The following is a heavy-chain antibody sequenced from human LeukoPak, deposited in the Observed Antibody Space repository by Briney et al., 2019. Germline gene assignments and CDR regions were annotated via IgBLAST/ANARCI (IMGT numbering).Heavy chain of an antibody. D-gene: IGHD2-15*01. Sequence: ASVKVSCKASGYTFTGYYMHWVRQAPGQGLEWMGWVNSNSGGTHYAQKFEGRVTMTRDTSISTAYMELSTLKSDDTAIYYCARGYCSGGSCYHFDSWGQGTLVTVSS. CDR1: GYTFTGYY. CDR3: ARGYCSGGSCYHFDS. V-gene: IGHV1-2*02. CDR2: VNSNSGGT. J-gene: IGHJ4*02.